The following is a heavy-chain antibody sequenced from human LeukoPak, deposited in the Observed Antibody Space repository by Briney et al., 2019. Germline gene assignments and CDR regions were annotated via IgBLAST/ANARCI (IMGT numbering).Heavy chain of an antibody. CDR1: GDSISSDKW. Sequence: SGTLSLTCAVSGDSISSDKWWSWVRQPPGKGLEYIGEFHQSVSTNYNPSLKSRLTISVDKSKNQFSLKLSSVTAADTAVYYCASFGYYYGMDVWGQGTTVTVSS. V-gene: IGHV4-4*02. D-gene: IGHD3-16*01. CDR2: FHQSVST. J-gene: IGHJ6*02. CDR3: ASFGYYYGMDV.